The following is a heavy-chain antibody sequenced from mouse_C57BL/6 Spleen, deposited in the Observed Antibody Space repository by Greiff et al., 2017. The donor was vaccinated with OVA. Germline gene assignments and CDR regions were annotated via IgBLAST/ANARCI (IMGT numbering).Heavy chain of an antibody. CDR2: INYDGSST. Sequence: EVKLVESEGGLVQPGSSMKLSCTASGFTFSDYYMAWVRQVPEKGLEWVANINYDGSSTYYLDSLKSRFIISRDNAKNILYLQMSSLKSEDTATYYCARALPNWYFDVWGTGTTVTVSS. V-gene: IGHV5-16*01. CDR3: ARALPNWYFDV. J-gene: IGHJ1*03. CDR1: GFTFSDYY.